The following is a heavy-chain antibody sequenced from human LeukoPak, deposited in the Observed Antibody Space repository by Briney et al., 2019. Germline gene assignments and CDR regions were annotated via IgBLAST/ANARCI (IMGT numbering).Heavy chain of an antibody. D-gene: IGHD1-26*01. J-gene: IGHJ3*02. CDR3: TRVVGSTSGYFDAFDI. Sequence: GGSLRLSCAASGFTFSSYWMHWVRQGPGKGLVWVSRVNSDGSSTNYADSVKGRFTISRDNAKNTLYLQMNSLGAEDTAVYYCTRVVGSTSGYFDAFDIWGQGTMVTVSS. V-gene: IGHV3-74*01. CDR1: GFTFSSYW. CDR2: VNSDGSST.